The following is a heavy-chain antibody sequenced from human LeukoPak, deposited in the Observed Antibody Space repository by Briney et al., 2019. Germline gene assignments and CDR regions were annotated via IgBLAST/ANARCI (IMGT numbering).Heavy chain of an antibody. CDR1: GGSISSYY. J-gene: IGHJ6*03. CDR2: IYTSGST. Sequence: SETLSLTCTVSGGSISSYYWSWIRQPAGKGLEWIGRIYTSGSTNYNPSLKSRVTMSVDTSKNQFSLKLSSVTAADTAVYYCARDSNYCSSTSCYTGNHYYYYMDVWGKGTTVTVSS. D-gene: IGHD2-2*02. V-gene: IGHV4-4*07. CDR3: ARDSNYCSSTSCYTGNHYYYYMDV.